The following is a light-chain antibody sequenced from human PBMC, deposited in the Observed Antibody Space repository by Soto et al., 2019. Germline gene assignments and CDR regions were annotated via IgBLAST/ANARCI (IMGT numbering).Light chain of an antibody. V-gene: IGLV2-14*01. J-gene: IGLJ1*01. CDR1: SSDVGGYNY. Sequence: QSVLTQPASVSGSPGQPITISCTGTSSDVGGYNYVSWYRQHPGKAPKLMIYDVTNRPSGVSNRFSGSKSGNTASLTISGLQAEDEADYYCSSYTSSSTLLVFGTGTKLTVL. CDR2: DVT. CDR3: SSYTSSSTLLV.